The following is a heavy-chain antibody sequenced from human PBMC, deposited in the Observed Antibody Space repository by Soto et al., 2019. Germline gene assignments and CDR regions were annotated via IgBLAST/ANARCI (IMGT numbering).Heavy chain of an antibody. J-gene: IGHJ4*02. CDR3: AREGRDGNDFDY. V-gene: IGHV3-74*03. D-gene: IGHD1-1*01. CDR2: ITGDGADK. CDR1: GFAFSSYW. Sequence: EVQLVRSGGGLVQPGGSLRLSCAASGFAFSSYWLHWVRQAPGKGLVMVSRITGDGADKAYANSVKGRFTISRDNDKKMVYLQMHSLNAEDEAVYYCAREGRDGNDFDYWGQGALVTVSS.